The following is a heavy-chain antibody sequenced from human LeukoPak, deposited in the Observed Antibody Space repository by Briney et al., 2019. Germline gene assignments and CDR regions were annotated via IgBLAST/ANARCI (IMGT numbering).Heavy chain of an antibody. CDR1: GGSISSGDYY. D-gene: IGHD3-3*01. V-gene: IGHV4-30-4*08. CDR2: IYYSGST. J-gene: IGHJ6*03. CDR3: ARNRGYYDFWSGYYADYYYYYMDV. Sequence: SETLSLTCTVSGGSISSGDYYWSWIRQPPGKGLEWIGYIYYSGSTYYNPSRKSRVTISVDTSKNQFSLKLISVTAADTAVYYCARNRGYYDFWSGYYADYYYYYMDVWGKGTTVTVSS.